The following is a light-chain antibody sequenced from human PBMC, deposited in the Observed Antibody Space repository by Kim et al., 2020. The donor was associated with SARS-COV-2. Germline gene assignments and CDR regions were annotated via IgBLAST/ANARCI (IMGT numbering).Light chain of an antibody. Sequence: ASVKLTCTLRSGHSNYAIAWHQQQPEKGPRYLMKLNSDGSHSKGDEIPDRFSGSSSGAERYLTISSLQSEDEADYYCQTWGTGIVVFGGGTQLTVL. V-gene: IGLV4-69*02. CDR3: QTWGTGIVV. J-gene: IGLJ2*01. CDR1: SGHSNYA. CDR2: LNSDGSH.